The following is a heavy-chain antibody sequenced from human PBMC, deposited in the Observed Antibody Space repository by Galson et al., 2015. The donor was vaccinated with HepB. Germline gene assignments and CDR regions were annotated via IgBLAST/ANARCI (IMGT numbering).Heavy chain of an antibody. J-gene: IGHJ4*02. D-gene: IGHD2-15*01. V-gene: IGHV1-46*03. CDR1: GYTFSSHY. CDR3: ARRMMNFQVPDY. CDR2: INPSGGDT. Sequence: SVKVSCKASGYTFSSHYMYWVRQAPGQGLEWMGIINPSGGDTKYAQKFQGRLTLTRDTSTNTVYMDLSGLRSEDSAVYYCARRMMNFQVPDYGGQGTLVTGSA.